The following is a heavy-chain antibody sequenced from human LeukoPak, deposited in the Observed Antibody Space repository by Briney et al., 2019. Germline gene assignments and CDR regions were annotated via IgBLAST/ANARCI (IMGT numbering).Heavy chain of an antibody. D-gene: IGHD2-2*02. Sequence: SETLSLTCTVSGGSISSYYWGWIRQPPGKGLEGIGSIYYSGSTYYNPSLKSRVTISVDTSKNQFSLKLSSVTAADTAVYYCARLDIVVVPAAIRGPFDYWGQGTLVTVSS. J-gene: IGHJ4*02. CDR2: IYYSGST. CDR1: GGSISSYY. CDR3: ARLDIVVVPAAIRGPFDY. V-gene: IGHV4-39*01.